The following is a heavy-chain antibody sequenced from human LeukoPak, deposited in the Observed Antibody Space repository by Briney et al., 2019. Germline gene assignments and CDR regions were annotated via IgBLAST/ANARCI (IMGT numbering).Heavy chain of an antibody. CDR3: ARQRGGIGRIDY. D-gene: IGHD1-26*01. CDR1: GFTFSAYS. Sequence: GGSLRLSCAASGFTFSAYSMAWVRQAPGKGLEWVPTINSGSVYMYYTDSVRGRFTISRDNAKNSLFLQMDSLRVEDTAVYYCARQRGGIGRIDYWGQGALVTVSS. J-gene: IGHJ4*02. CDR2: INSGSVYM. V-gene: IGHV3-21*01.